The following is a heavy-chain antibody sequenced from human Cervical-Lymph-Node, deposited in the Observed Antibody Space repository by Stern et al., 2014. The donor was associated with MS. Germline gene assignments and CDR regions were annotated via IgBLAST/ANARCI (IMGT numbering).Heavy chain of an antibody. CDR3: ARGRELLSLDY. J-gene: IGHJ4*02. CDR2: MNPYSGNA. Sequence: QVQLVQSGAEVKKPGASVKVSCKASGYTFTSYDINWVRQGTGQGLEWMGWMNPYSGNAVYAKKFQGRVTMTRDTYTSTAYLELTSLRSEDTAVFYCARGRELLSLDYWGQGTLVTVSS. V-gene: IGHV1-8*01. D-gene: IGHD1-26*01. CDR1: GYTFTSYD.